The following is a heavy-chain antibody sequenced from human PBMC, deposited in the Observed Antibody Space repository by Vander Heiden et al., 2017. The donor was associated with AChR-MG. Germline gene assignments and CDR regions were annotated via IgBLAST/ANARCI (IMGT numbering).Heavy chain of an antibody. V-gene: IGHV3-33*01. J-gene: IGHJ4*02. D-gene: IGHD3-10*01. Sequence: QVQLVGSGGGVAPPGRSLRLSCAAAGFTFSSYGMHWVRQAPGKGLEWVAVIWYDGSNKYYADSVKGRFTISRDNSKNTLYLQMNSLRAEDTAVYYCARERYYGSGSYSYWGQGTLVTVSS. CDR1: GFTFSSYG. CDR3: ARERYYGSGSYSY. CDR2: IWYDGSNK.